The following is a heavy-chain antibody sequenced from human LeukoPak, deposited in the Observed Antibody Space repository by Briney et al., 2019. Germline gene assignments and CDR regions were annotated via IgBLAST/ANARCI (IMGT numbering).Heavy chain of an antibody. J-gene: IGHJ4*02. CDR1: GFTFSDYY. D-gene: IGHD5-24*01. CDR3: ARAQRWLQLGGGYYFDY. Sequence: GGSLRLSCAASGFTFSDYYMSWIRQAPGKGLEWVSYISGSGGMIYYAESVKGRFTISRDNAKNSLYLQMNSLRAEDTAVYYCARAQRWLQLGGGYYFDYWGQGTLVTGSS. CDR2: ISGSGGMI. V-gene: IGHV3-11*01.